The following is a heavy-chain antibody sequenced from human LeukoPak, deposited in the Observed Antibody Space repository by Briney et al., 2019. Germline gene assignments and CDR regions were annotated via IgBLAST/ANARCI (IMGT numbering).Heavy chain of an antibody. CDR3: ARGARTPSGYGSRTAGRANWFDP. CDR2: INHSGST. D-gene: IGHD5-12*01. Sequence: PSETLSLTCAVYGGSFSGYYWSWIRQPPGKGLEWIGEINHSGSTNYNPSLKSRVTISVDTSKNQFSLKLSSMTAADTAVYYCARGARTPSGYGSRTAGRANWFDPWGQGTLVTVSS. J-gene: IGHJ5*02. CDR1: GGSFSGYY. V-gene: IGHV4-34*01.